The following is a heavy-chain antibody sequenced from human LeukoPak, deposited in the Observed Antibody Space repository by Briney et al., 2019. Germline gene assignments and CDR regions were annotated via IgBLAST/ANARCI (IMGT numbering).Heavy chain of an antibody. D-gene: IGHD5/OR15-5a*01. CDR1: GGSINSHY. CDR2: ISDSGST. CDR3: ARGLFPGWDLVSY. V-gene: IGHV4-59*11. J-gene: IGHJ4*02. Sequence: SETLSLTCTISGGSINSHYWNWIRQPPGKGLEWIGYISDSGSTNYKSSLKSRVTISVDTSKNQFSLKLSSVTAADTAVYYCARGLFPGWDLVSYWGQGTLVTVSS.